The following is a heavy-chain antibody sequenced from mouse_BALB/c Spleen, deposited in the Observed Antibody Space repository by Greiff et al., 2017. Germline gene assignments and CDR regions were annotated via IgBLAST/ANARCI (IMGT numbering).Heavy chain of an antibody. CDR2: ISSGSSTI. V-gene: IGHV5-17*02. CDR3: ARWLLDYFDY. Sequence: EVQLVESGGGLVQPGGSRKLSCAASGFTFSSFGMHWVRQAPEKGLEWVAYISSGSSTIYYADTVKGRFTISRDNPKNTLFLQMTSLRSEDTAMYYCARWLLDYFDYWGQGTTLTVSS. J-gene: IGHJ2*01. CDR1: GFTFSSFG. D-gene: IGHD2-3*01.